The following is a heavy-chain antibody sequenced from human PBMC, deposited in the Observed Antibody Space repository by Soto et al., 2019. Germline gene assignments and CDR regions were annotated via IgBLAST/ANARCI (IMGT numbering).Heavy chain of an antibody. J-gene: IGHJ4*02. CDR3: AKEGSVVATTPDFDY. CDR1: GFTFSSYG. V-gene: IGHV3-30*18. D-gene: IGHD5-12*01. CDR2: ISYDGSYK. Sequence: QVQLVESGGGVVQPGRSLRLSCAASGFTFSSYGMHWVRQAPGKGLEWVAVISYDGSYKYYADSMKGRVTISRDNSKKTLYVQMNCLRAEDTAVYYCAKEGSVVATTPDFDYWGQGTLVTVSS.